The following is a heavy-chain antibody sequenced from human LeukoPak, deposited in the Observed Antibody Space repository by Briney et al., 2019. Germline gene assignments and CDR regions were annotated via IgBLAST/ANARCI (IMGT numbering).Heavy chain of an antibody. V-gene: IGHV1-18*01. CDR1: GYTFTSYG. CDR2: ISAYNGNT. J-gene: IGHJ5*02. D-gene: IGHD3-3*01. CDR3: ARGAPHRDYDFWSGYYRGNWFDP. Sequence: ASVKVSCKASGYTFTSYGISWVRQAPGQGLEWMGWISAYNGNTNYAQKLQGRVTVTTDTSTSTAYMELRSLRSDDTAVYYRARGAPHRDYDFWSGYYRGNWFDPWGQGTLVTVSS.